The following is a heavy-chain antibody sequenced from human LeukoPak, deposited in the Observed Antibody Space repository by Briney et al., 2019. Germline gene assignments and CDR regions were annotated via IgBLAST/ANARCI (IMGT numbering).Heavy chain of an antibody. Sequence: GASVKVSCKASGGTFSSYAISWVRQAPGQGLEWMGGIIPIFGTANYAQKFQGRVTITADESTSTAYMELSSLRSEDTAVYYCAALGYCSGGSCPKLTSDFDYWGQGTLVTVSS. CDR2: IIPIFGTA. CDR1: GGTFSSYA. CDR3: AALGYCSGGSCPKLTSDFDY. D-gene: IGHD2-15*01. V-gene: IGHV1-69*13. J-gene: IGHJ4*02.